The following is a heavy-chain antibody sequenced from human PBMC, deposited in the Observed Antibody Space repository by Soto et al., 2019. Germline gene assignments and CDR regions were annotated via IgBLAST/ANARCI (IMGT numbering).Heavy chain of an antibody. V-gene: IGHV4-30-4*01. Sequence: QVQLQESGPGLVKPSQTLSLTCSVSGGSISSDYYYWTWIPPAPGKGLEWIGHIYYSGRSYYNPPLKSRLIISVETSKNQFSLKLSSVTAADTAVYYCARVYLGAYNNGRGAGDYWGQGILVNVSS. CDR1: GGSISSDYYY. J-gene: IGHJ4*02. D-gene: IGHD3-16*01. CDR2: IYYSGRS. CDR3: ARVYLGAYNNGRGAGDY.